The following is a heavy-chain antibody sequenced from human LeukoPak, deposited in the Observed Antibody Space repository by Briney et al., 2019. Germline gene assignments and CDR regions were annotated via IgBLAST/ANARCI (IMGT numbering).Heavy chain of an antibody. CDR2: IIPIDGVE. CDR1: GGTSSSYT. Sequence: SVKVSCKASGGTSSSYTISWVRQAPGPGLEWMGRIIPIDGVENYAQKFQGRVTITADKLTSTAYMELSSLRSEDTAVYYCARALDCTNGVCFGDDAFDIWGQGTMVTVSS. CDR3: ARALDCTNGVCFGDDAFDI. J-gene: IGHJ3*02. V-gene: IGHV1-69*02. D-gene: IGHD2-8*01.